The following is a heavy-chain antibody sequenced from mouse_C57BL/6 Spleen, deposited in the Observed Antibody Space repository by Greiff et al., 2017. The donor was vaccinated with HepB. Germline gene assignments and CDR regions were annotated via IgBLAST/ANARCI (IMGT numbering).Heavy chain of an antibody. CDR1: GYSITSGYY. CDR2: ISYDGSN. D-gene: IGHD1-1*01. CDR3: ARDHYGSAYFDV. V-gene: IGHV3-6*01. J-gene: IGHJ1*03. Sequence: EVKVEESGPGLVKPSQSLSLTCSVTGYSITSGYYWNWIRQFPGNKLEWMGYISYDGSNNYNPSLKNRISITRDTSKNQFFLKLNSVTTEDTATYYCARDHYGSAYFDVWGTGTTVTVSS.